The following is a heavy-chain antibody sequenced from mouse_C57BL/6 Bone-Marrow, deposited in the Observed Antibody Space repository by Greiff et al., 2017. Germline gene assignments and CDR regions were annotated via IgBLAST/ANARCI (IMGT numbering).Heavy chain of an antibody. CDR2: LSDGGSYT. J-gene: IGHJ4*01. CDR3: ARGYYYGSSYGDYAMDY. V-gene: IGHV5-4*03. CDR1: GFTFSSYA. Sequence: EVMLVESGGGLVKPGGSLTLSCAASGFTFSSYAMSWVRQTPEKRLEWVATLSDGGSYTYYPDNVKGRFTISRDNAKNNLYLQMSHLKSEDTAMYYCARGYYYGSSYGDYAMDYWGQGTSVTVSS. D-gene: IGHD1-1*01.